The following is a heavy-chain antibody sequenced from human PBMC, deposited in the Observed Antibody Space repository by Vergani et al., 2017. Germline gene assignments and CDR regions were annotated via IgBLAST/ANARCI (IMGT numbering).Heavy chain of an antibody. V-gene: IGHV3-23*01. CDR3: AKSSSGLRYFDWYSTTPFDY. CDR2: ISGSGGST. CDR1: GFTFSSYA. D-gene: IGHD3-9*01. J-gene: IGHJ4*02. Sequence: EVQLLESGGGLVQPGGSLRLSCAASGFTFSSYAMSWVRQAPGKGLEWVSAISGSGGSTYYADSVKGRFTISRDNSKNTLYLQMNSLRAEDTAVYYCAKSSSGLRYFDWYSTTPFDYWGQGTLVTVSS.